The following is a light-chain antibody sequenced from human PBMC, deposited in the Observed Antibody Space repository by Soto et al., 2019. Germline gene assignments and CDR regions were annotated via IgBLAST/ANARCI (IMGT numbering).Light chain of an antibody. CDR1: SSDVGGYEF. CDR2: EVS. V-gene: IGLV2-14*01. CDR3: GSYTGSIYV. J-gene: IGLJ1*01. Sequence: QSVLTQPASVSGSPGQSITISCTGTSSDVGGYEFVSWYQQHPGKAPKLLIYEVSNRPSGVSSRFSGSKSGNTASLIISGLQAEDEADYYCGSYTGSIYVFGTGTKVTVL.